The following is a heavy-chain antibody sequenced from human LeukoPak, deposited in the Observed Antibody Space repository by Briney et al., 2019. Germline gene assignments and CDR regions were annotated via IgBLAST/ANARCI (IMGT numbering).Heavy chain of an antibody. Sequence: NSGGSLRLSCAASGFTFSSYGMHWVRQAPGKGLEWTGSIDHSGSTYYNPSLKSRITISVDTSKNQFSLKLSSVTAADTAVYYCAGDAPGIAAAGNWFDHWGQGTLVTVSS. CDR3: AGDAPGIAAAGNWFDH. CDR2: IDHSGST. J-gene: IGHJ5*02. CDR1: GFTFSSYG. V-gene: IGHV4-38-2*02. D-gene: IGHD6-13*01.